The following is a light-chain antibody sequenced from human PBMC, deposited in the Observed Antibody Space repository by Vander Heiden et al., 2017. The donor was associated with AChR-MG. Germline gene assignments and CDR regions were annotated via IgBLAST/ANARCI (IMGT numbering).Light chain of an antibody. CDR2: AAS. Sequence: DIHMTQSLSSLSASVGDRLTITCRASQSISSYLDWYQQKPGKAPKLLIYAASSLQSGVPSRFSGSGSGTDFTLTISSLQPEDFATYYCQQCYSTPRTFGHGTQLEIK. CDR3: QQCYSTPRT. J-gene: IGKJ2*02. V-gene: IGKV1-39*01. CDR1: QSISSY.